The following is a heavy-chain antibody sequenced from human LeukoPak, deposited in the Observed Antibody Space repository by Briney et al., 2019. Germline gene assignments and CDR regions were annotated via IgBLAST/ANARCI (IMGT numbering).Heavy chain of an antibody. Sequence: GGSLRLSCAASRFTFSSSAMSWVRQAPGKGLEWVSTISDSGGNTSYADSVKGRFTISRDNSKNTLYLQMNSLRAEDTAVYYCAKLGYCSSTNCYYYYYYGMDVWGQGTTVTVSS. D-gene: IGHD2-2*01. CDR3: AKLGYCSSTNCYYYYYYGMDV. CDR2: ISDSGGNT. V-gene: IGHV3-23*01. J-gene: IGHJ6*02. CDR1: RFTFSSSA.